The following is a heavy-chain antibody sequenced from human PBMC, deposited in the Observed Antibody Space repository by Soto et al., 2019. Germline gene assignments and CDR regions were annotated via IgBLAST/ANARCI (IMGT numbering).Heavy chain of an antibody. CDR1: GFTFSSYA. CDR3: AKDHVSGSYYTTYYYGMDV. D-gene: IGHD3-10*01. Sequence: GGSLRLSCAASGFTFSSYAMSWVRQAPGKGLEWVSAISGSGGSTYYADSVKGRFTISRDNSKNTLYLQMNSLRAEDTAVYYCAKDHVSGSYYTTYYYGMDVWGQGTTVTVSS. CDR2: ISGSGGST. V-gene: IGHV3-23*01. J-gene: IGHJ6*02.